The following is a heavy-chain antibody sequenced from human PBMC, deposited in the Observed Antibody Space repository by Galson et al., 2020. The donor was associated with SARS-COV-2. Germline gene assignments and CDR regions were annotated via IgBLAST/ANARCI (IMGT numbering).Heavy chain of an antibody. Sequence: TLSLTCTVSGGSISSSSYYWGWIRQPPGKGLEWIGSIYYSGSTYYNPSLKSRVTIPVDTSKNQFSLKLSSVTAADTAVYYCAREDNGESQVYYYYDGMDVWGQGTTVTVSS. CDR2: IYYSGST. V-gene: IGHV4-39*07. D-gene: IGHD3-10*01. J-gene: IGHJ6*02. CDR1: GGSISSSSYY. CDR3: AREDNGESQVYYYYDGMDV.